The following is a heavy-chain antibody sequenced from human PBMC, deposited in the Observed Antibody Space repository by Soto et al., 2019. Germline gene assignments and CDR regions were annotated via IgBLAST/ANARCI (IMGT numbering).Heavy chain of an antibody. Sequence: GASVKVSCKASGGTFSSYAISWVRQAPGQGLEWMGGIIPIFGTANYAQKFQGRVTITADESTSTAYMELSSLRSEDTAVYYCARPNPGYCSGGSCYNWGQGTLVTVSS. D-gene: IGHD2-15*01. V-gene: IGHV1-69*13. CDR2: IIPIFGTA. CDR1: GGTFSSYA. CDR3: ARPNPGYCSGGSCYN. J-gene: IGHJ4*02.